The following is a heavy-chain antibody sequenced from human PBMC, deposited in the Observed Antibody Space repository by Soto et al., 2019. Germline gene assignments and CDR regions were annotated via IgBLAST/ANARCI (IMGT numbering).Heavy chain of an antibody. CDR1: GFTFSSYA. CDR2: ISGSGGST. J-gene: IGHJ6*02. Sequence: EVQLLESGGGLVQPGGSLRLSCAASGFTFSSYAMSWVRQAPGKGLEWVSAISGSGGSTYYADSVEGRFTISRVNAKNTLYLQMSSLRAEDTAVYYCAKDLTNYDFWSGYLTYGMDVWGQGTTVTVSS. D-gene: IGHD3-3*01. CDR3: AKDLTNYDFWSGYLTYGMDV. V-gene: IGHV3-23*01.